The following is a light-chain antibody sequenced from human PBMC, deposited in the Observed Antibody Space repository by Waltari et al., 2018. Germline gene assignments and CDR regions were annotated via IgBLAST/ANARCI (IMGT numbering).Light chain of an antibody. CDR1: TRDFDAFKS. CDR2: DVN. J-gene: IGLJ3*02. Sequence: QSGLTQPASVSGSPGQSIPIPCPATTRDFDAFKSVFLYQFQPGKAPKLIISDVNNRPSGISNRFSGSKSADTASLTISGLQAEDEADYYCSSYTTSGTLAVVFGGGTKLTVL. CDR3: SSYTTSGTLAVV. V-gene: IGLV2-14*01.